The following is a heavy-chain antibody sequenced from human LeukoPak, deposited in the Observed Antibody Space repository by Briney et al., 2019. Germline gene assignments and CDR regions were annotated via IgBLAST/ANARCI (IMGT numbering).Heavy chain of an antibody. J-gene: IGHJ3*02. D-gene: IGHD3-3*01. V-gene: IGHV4-4*07. CDR2: IYSSGST. Sequence: SETLSLTCTVSGGSISSYYWSWIRQPAGKGLEWIGRIYSSGSTNHNPSLKSRVTTSIDTSKNQFSLKLSSVTAADTAVYYCARDSTIFGVVSDAFDIWGQGTMVTVSS. CDR1: GGSISSYY. CDR3: ARDSTIFGVVSDAFDI.